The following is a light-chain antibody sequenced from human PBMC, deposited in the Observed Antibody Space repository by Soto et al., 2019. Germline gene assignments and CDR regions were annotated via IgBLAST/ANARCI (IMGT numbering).Light chain of an antibody. V-gene: IGKV1-5*03. J-gene: IGKJ1*01. CDR3: KRWNYYAWT. CDR2: KTS. Sequence: DIHMTQSPSTLSASVGDRVTITCRASQSMSIWLAWYQQKPGKAPNLLIYKTSSLETGVPSRFSGSGSGTELTLTISSLQPDDFATYYCKRWNYYAWTFGQGTKVEFK. CDR1: QSMSIW.